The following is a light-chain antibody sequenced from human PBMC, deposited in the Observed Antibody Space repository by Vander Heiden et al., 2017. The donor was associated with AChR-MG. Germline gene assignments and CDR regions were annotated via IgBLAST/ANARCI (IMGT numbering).Light chain of an antibody. J-gene: IGKJ5*01. V-gene: IGKV3-11*01. CDR3: QQRSDWPIT. Sequence: EIVVTQYPATLSLSPGERATLSCRASWSVRSYLAWYQQKPGQAPRLLIYGASNRAAGIPPRFSGSGSGTDFSLTISSLEPEDSAVYYCQQRSDWPITFGQGTRLEIK. CDR1: WSVRSY. CDR2: GAS.